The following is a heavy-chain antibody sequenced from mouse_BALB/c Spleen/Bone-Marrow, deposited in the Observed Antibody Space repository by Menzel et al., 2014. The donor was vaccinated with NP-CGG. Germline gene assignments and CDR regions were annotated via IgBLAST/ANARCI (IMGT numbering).Heavy chain of an antibody. CDR1: GFNIKDTY. D-gene: IGHD3-1*01. Sequence: VQLQQSGAELVKPGASVKLSCTASGFNIKDTYMHWVKQRPEQGLEWIERIDPANGNTKYDPKFQGKATITADTSSNTAYLQLSSLTSEDTAVYYCARRAARATGFAYWGQGTLVTVSA. J-gene: IGHJ3*01. CDR3: ARRAARATGFAY. V-gene: IGHV14-3*02. CDR2: IDPANGNT.